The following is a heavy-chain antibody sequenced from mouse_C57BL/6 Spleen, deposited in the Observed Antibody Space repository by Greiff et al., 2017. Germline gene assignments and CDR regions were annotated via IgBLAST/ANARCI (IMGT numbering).Heavy chain of an antibody. D-gene: IGHD2-3*01. CDR3: ARLYDGYYDY. CDR1: GYTFTSYW. Sequence: QVQLQQPGAELVKPGASVKLSCKASGYTFTSYWLQWVKQRPGQGLEWIGEIDPSDSYTNYTQKFKGKATLTVDPSSSTAYMQLSSLTSEDSAVYYCARLYDGYYDYWGQGTTLTVSS. J-gene: IGHJ2*01. CDR2: IDPSDSYT. V-gene: IGHV1-50*01.